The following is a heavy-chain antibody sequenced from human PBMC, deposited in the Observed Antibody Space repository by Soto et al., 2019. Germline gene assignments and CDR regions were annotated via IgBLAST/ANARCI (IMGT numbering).Heavy chain of an antibody. Sequence: VQLVQSGAEVKKPGASAKVSCKASGYTFTSYGISWVRQAPGQGLEWMGWISAYNGNTNYAQKLQGRVTMTTDTYTSTGYMELRNLRSDDTAVYYGARDGVRGVIMRVNLYYFDYWGQGTLVTVSS. J-gene: IGHJ4*02. CDR1: GYTFTSYG. CDR3: ARDGVRGVIMRVNLYYFDY. CDR2: ISAYNGNT. D-gene: IGHD3-10*01. V-gene: IGHV1-18*01.